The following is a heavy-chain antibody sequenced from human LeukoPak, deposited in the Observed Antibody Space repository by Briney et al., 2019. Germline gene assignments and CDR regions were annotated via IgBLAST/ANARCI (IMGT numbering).Heavy chain of an antibody. J-gene: IGHJ6*02. D-gene: IGHD5-18*01. CDR1: GFTFSSYA. Sequence: GGSLRLSCAASGFTFSSYAMSWVRQAPGKGLEWVSAISGSGGNTYYADSVKGRFTISRDNSKNTLYLQMNSLRAEDTAVYYCARGSYGLYYYGMDVWGQGTTVTVSS. V-gene: IGHV3-23*01. CDR3: ARGSYGLYYYGMDV. CDR2: ISGSGGNT.